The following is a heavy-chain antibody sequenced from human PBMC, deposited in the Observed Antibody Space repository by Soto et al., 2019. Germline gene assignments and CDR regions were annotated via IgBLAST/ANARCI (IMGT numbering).Heavy chain of an antibody. V-gene: IGHV4-31*03. J-gene: IGHJ3*02. CDR1: GGSISSGGYY. D-gene: IGHD2-15*01. CDR2: IYYSGST. Sequence: QVQLQESGPGLVKPSQTLSLTCTVSGGSISSGGYYWSWIRQHPGKGLEWIGYIYYSGSTYYNPSLQSRVTISVDTSKNQFSLKLSSVTAADTAVYYCARDPGYCSGGSCYSVRKAFDIWGQGTMVTVSS. CDR3: ARDPGYCSGGSCYSVRKAFDI.